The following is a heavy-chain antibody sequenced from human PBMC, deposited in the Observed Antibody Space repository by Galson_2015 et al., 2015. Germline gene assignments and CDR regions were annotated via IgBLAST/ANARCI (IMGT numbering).Heavy chain of an antibody. J-gene: IGHJ4*02. V-gene: IGHV3-30-3*01. CDR1: GFTFSSYA. D-gene: IGHD5-12*01. Sequence: SLRLSCAASGFTFSSYAMHWVRQAPGKGLEWVAVISYDGSNKYYADSVKGRFTISRDNSKNTLYLQMNSLRAEDTAVYYCARDRGYSGKNLTFDYWGQGTLVTVSS. CDR2: ISYDGSNK. CDR3: ARDRGYSGKNLTFDY.